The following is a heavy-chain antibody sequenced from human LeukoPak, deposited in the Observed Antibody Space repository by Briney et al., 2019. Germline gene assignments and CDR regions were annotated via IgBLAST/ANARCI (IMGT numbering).Heavy chain of an antibody. CDR2: ISSSGSTI. Sequence: GGSLRLSCAASGFTFSSYEMNWVRQAPGKGLEWVSYISSSGSTIYYADSVKGRFTISRDNAKNSLYLQMNSLRAEDTAVYYCARVGVVAATYMDVWGKGTTVTVSS. V-gene: IGHV3-48*03. CDR1: GFTFSSYE. D-gene: IGHD2-15*01. J-gene: IGHJ6*03. CDR3: ARVGVVAATYMDV.